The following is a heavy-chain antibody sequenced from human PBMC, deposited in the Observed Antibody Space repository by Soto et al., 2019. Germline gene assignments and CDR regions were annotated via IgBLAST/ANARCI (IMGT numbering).Heavy chain of an antibody. Sequence: SETLSLTCTVSGGSISSYYWSWIRQPPGKGLEWIGYIYYSGSTNYNPSLKSRVTISVDTSKNQFSLKLSSVTAADTAVYYCAKADTAMARSPYYYYGMDVWGQGTTVTVSS. D-gene: IGHD5-18*01. CDR2: IYYSGST. CDR3: AKADTAMARSPYYYYGMDV. V-gene: IGHV4-59*01. J-gene: IGHJ6*02. CDR1: GGSISSYY.